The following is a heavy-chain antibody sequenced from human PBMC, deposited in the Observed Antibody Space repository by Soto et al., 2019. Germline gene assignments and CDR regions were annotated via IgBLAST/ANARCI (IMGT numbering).Heavy chain of an antibody. D-gene: IGHD6-25*01. Sequence: SEILSLTCTVSGGSISSYYWSWIRQPPGKGLEWIGYIYYSGSTNYNPSLKSRVTISVDTSKNQFSLKLSSVTAADTAVYYCARLESAAESSWFDPWGQGTLVNVSS. J-gene: IGHJ5*02. CDR1: GGSISSYY. CDR3: ARLESAAESSWFDP. V-gene: IGHV4-59*08. CDR2: IYYSGST.